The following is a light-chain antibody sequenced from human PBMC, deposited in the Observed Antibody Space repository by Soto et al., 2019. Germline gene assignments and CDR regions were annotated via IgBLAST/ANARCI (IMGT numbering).Light chain of an antibody. CDR2: DVS. CDR1: QSISGW. J-gene: IGKJ1*01. CDR3: QQYNSYSWT. V-gene: IGKV1-5*01. Sequence: DIQMTQSPSTLSASVGDRVTITCRASQSISGWLAWYQQKPGKAPKLLIYDVSSLESGVPSRFSGSGSGTEFTLAISSLQPDDFATYYCQQYNSYSWTFGQGTKVDVK.